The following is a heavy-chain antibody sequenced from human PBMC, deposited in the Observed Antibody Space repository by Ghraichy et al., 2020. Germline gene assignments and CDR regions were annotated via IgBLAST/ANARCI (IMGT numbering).Heavy chain of an antibody. CDR3: ARANVQYGQYGNWFDP. Sequence: GGSLRLSCAASGFTFSSYWMTWVRQAPGKGLEWVANIKQNGSDKYYVDSVKGRFTISRDNAKNSLYLQMNSLRAEDTAVYYCARANVQYGQYGNWFDPWGQVTLVTVSS. CDR1: GFTFSSYW. V-gene: IGHV3-7*03. CDR2: IKQNGSDK. J-gene: IGHJ5*02. D-gene: IGHD4-17*01.